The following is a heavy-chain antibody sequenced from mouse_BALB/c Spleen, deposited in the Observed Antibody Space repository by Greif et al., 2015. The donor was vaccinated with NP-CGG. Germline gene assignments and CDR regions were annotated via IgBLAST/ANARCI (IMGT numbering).Heavy chain of an antibody. CDR3: ARQTARATGAMDY. V-gene: IGHV5-12-1*01. J-gene: IGHJ4*01. Sequence: EVQLVESGGGLVKPGGSLKLSCAASGFAFSSYDMSWVRQTPEKRLEWVAYISSGGGSTYYPDTVKGRFTISRDNAKNTLYLQMSSLKSEDTAMYYCARQTARATGAMDYWGQGTSVTVSS. CDR2: ISSGGGST. CDR1: GFAFSSYD. D-gene: IGHD3-2*01.